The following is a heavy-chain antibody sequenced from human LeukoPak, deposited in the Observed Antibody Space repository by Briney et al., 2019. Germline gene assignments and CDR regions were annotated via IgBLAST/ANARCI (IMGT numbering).Heavy chain of an antibody. CDR2: ISRSSSYI. V-gene: IGHV3-21*01. CDR3: ARDRGLYYYDSRLDAFDI. J-gene: IGHJ3*02. Sequence: GGSLRLSCAASGFTFSSYSMNWVRQAPGKGLEWVSSISRSSSYIYYADSVKGRFTISRDNAKNSLYLQMNSLRAEDTAVYYCARDRGLYYYDSRLDAFDIWGQGTMVTVSS. D-gene: IGHD3-22*01. CDR1: GFTFSSYS.